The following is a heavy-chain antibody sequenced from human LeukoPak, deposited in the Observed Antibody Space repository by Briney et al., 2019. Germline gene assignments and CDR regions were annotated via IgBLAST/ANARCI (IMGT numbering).Heavy chain of an antibody. CDR3: ARAPNSGWYVDNWFDP. CDR1: GLTFSIYS. J-gene: IGHJ5*02. CDR2: ISYDGSNK. D-gene: IGHD6-19*01. Sequence: GGSLRLSCAVSGLTFSIYSMTWVRQAPGKGLEWVALISYDGSNKYYADSVKGRFTISRDNSKNTLYLQMNSLRAEDTAVYYCARAPNSGWYVDNWFDPWGQGTLVTVSS. V-gene: IGHV3-30-3*01.